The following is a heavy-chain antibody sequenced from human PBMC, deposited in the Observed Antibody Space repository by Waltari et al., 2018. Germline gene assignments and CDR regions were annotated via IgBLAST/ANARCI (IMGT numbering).Heavy chain of an antibody. D-gene: IGHD1-1*01. CDR1: GCIFTSYW. J-gene: IGHJ6*02. V-gene: IGHV5-10-1*03. CDR3: ARQRGGGGPWSDNNDYYGMDV. CDR2: IDPADPRT. Sequence: EVQLVQSGAEVKKSGESLTISCTGSGCIFTSYWINWLRQMPGKCLEGMGRIDPADPRTYYSPSFQGHVTISVDKSISTAYLQWNSLEASDTAMFYCARQRGGGGPWSDNNDYYGMDVWGQGTTVIVFS.